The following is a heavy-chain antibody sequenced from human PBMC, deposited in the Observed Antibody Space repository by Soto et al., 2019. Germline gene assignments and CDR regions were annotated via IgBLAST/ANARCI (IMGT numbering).Heavy chain of an antibody. J-gene: IGHJ4*02. CDR2: IYTSGST. D-gene: IGHD1-26*01. CDR1: GDSMRKYY. V-gene: IGHV4-4*07. Sequence: SETLSLTCTVSGDSMRKYYWSWIRQPAGKGLEWIGRIYTSGSTNYNPSLKSRVNMSIDTSNNHFSLNLKSVTAADAAVYYCARTVGAAYYFDFWGQGALVTVSS. CDR3: ARTVGAAYYFDF.